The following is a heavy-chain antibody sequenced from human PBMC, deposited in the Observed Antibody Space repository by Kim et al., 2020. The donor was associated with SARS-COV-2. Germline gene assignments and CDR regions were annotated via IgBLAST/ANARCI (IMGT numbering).Heavy chain of an antibody. CDR3: ARDDYDSSGYDWFDP. D-gene: IGHD3-22*01. J-gene: IGHJ5*02. Sequence: AGSGKGRFTIYRDNSKNTLYLQMNSLTAEDTAVYYCARDDYDSSGYDWFDPWGQGTLVTVSS. V-gene: IGHV3-30*07.